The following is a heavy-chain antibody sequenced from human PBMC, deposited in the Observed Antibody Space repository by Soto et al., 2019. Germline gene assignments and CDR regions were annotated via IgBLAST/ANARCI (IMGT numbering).Heavy chain of an antibody. D-gene: IGHD2-15*01. Sequence: VGSLRLSCAASGFTFSSYGMHWVRQAPGKGLEWVARISYDGSNTNYADCVKGRFTISRDNAKNTLYLQMSSLRVEDTAVYFCTRAGPAQCSRSSCLAHSPDVWGRGTTVTVSS. CDR1: GFTFSSYG. CDR3: TRAGPAQCSRSSCLAHSPDV. V-gene: IGHV3-33*01. J-gene: IGHJ6*04. CDR2: ISYDGSNT.